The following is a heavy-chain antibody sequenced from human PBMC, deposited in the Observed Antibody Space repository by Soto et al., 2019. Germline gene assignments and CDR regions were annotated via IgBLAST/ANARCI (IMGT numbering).Heavy chain of an antibody. V-gene: IGHV1-69*01. CDR1: GGTFSSYA. J-gene: IGHJ3*02. D-gene: IGHD3-22*01. CDR3: AASAKYYDSSGYYYGGLQFAFDI. CDR2: IIPIFGTA. Sequence: QVQLVQSGAEVKKPGSSVKVSCTASGGTFSSYAISWVRQAPGQGLEWMGGIIPIFGTANYAQKFQGRVTITADESTSTAYMELSSLRSEDTAVYYCAASAKYYDSSGYYYGGLQFAFDIWGQGTMVTVSS.